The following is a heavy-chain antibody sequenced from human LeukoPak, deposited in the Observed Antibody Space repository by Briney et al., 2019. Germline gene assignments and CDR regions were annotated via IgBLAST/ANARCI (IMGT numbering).Heavy chain of an antibody. CDR2: ISGSGGRT. CDR3: ARDDGGGSSSAGAY. D-gene: IGHD6-6*01. J-gene: IGHJ4*02. V-gene: IGHV3-23*01. CDR1: GVTFSSYA. Sequence: GGSLRPSCAASGVTFSSYAMSWVRQAPGKGLEWVSAISGSGGRTYYADFVKGRFTISRDNSKNTLYLQMNSLRAEDTAVYYCARDDGGGSSSAGAYWGQGTLVTVSS.